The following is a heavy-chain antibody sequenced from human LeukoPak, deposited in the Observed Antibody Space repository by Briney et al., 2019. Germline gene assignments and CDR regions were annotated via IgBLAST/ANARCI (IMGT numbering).Heavy chain of an antibody. CDR3: AKRGVVIRVILVGFHKEAYYFDS. CDR1: GITLSNYG. CDR2: ISGSGGGA. Sequence: GGSLRLSCAVSGITLSNYGMTWVRQAPGKGLEWVAGISGSGGGASYADSVKGRFTISRDNSKNTLYLQMNSLRAEDTAVYFCAKRGVVIRVILVGFHKEAYYFDSWGQGALVTVSS. J-gene: IGHJ4*02. V-gene: IGHV3-23*01. D-gene: IGHD3-22*01.